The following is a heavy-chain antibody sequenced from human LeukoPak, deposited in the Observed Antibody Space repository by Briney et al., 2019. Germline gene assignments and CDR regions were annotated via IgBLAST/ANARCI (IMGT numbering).Heavy chain of an antibody. CDR1: GFTFHSYW. CDR3: ARVGTAEGTLEDY. V-gene: IGHV3-7*01. CDR2: IKHDGSEK. Sequence: GGSLRLSCAASGFTFHSYWMSWVRQPPGKGLEWVANIKHDGSEKYYVDSVKGRFTISRDNAKNSLYLQMNSLRAEDTAVYYCARVGTAEGTLEDYWGQGTLVTVSS. D-gene: IGHD6-13*01. J-gene: IGHJ4*02.